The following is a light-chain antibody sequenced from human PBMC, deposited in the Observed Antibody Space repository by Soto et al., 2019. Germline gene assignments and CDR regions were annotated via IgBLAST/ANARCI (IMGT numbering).Light chain of an antibody. J-gene: IGLJ1*01. V-gene: IGLV2-11*01. CDR3: SSYTSSSTYYV. Sequence: QSVLTQPRSVSGSPGQSVTISCAGTSSDVGAYTYVSWYQQHPGKVPKLMIYDVSKRPSGVSNRFSGSKSGNTASLTISGLQAEDEADYYCSSYTSSSTYYVFGTGTKV. CDR1: SSDVGAYTY. CDR2: DVS.